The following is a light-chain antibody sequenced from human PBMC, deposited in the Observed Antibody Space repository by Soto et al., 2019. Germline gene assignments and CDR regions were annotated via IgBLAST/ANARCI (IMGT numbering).Light chain of an antibody. J-gene: IGLJ3*02. V-gene: IGLV1-47*02. CDR2: GNS. CDR1: SSNIGFNA. CDR3: AAWDDSLSGVV. Sequence: QYVLTQPPSAYGTPGQRVTLSCSRSSSNIGFNAVNWYQQLPGTAPKLVMHGNSQRPSGVPDRFSGSKSGTSASLAISGLRTEDEAQYYCAAWDDSLSGVVFGGGTQLTVL.